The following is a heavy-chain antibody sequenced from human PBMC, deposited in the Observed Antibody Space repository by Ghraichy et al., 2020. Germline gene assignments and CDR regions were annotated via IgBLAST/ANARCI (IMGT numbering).Heavy chain of an antibody. Sequence: GGSPRLSCAASGFTFSSYWMSWVRQAPGKGLEWVANIKQDGSEKYYVDSVKGRFTISRDNAKNSLYLQMNSLRAEDTAVYYCAREDYDPFDAYGMDVWGQGTTVTVSS. CDR3: AREDYDPFDAYGMDV. CDR1: GFTFSSYW. D-gene: IGHD4-17*01. CDR2: IKQDGSEK. V-gene: IGHV3-7*03. J-gene: IGHJ6*02.